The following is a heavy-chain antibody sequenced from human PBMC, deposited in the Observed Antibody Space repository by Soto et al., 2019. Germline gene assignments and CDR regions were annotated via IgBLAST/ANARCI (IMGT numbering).Heavy chain of an antibody. CDR2: IYYSGST. CDR1: GGSISSGDYY. Sequence: SETLSFTCTVSGGSISSGDYYWSWIRQPPGKGLQWIGYIYYSGSTYYNPSLKSRVTISVDTSKNQFSLKLSSVTAADTAVYYCARESTVVTGHRENYSYYYGMDVWGHGTTVTVSS. J-gene: IGHJ6*02. D-gene: IGHD2-15*01. CDR3: ARESTVVTGHRENYSYYYGMDV. V-gene: IGHV4-30-4*01.